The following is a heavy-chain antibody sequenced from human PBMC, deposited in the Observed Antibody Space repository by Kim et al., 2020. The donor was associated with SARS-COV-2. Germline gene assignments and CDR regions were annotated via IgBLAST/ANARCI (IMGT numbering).Heavy chain of an antibody. CDR3: ARHRVITMIVVVNSHLAFDY. CDR1: GGSISSSSYY. Sequence: SETLSLTCTVSGGSISSSSYYWGWIRQPPGKGLEWIGSIYYSGSTYYNPSLKSRVTISVDTSKNQFSLKLSSVTAADTAVYYCARHRVITMIVVVNSHLAFDYWGQGTLVTVSS. CDR2: IYYSGST. D-gene: IGHD3-22*01. J-gene: IGHJ4*02. V-gene: IGHV4-39*01.